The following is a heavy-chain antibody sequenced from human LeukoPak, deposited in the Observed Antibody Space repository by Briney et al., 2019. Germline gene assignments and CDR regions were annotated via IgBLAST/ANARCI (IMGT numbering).Heavy chain of an antibody. D-gene: IGHD1-1*01. CDR3: ARLSINWNAFDL. CDR2: FYYSGST. CDR1: GGSISSSSYY. J-gene: IGHJ2*01. V-gene: IGHV4-39*01. Sequence: SETLSLTCTVSGGSISSSSYYWGWIRPPPGKGLEWFGSFYYSGSTYYNPSLKGRVTISVDTSKNQFSLKLSSVTAADTTLYYCARLSINWNAFDLWGRGTLVTVSS.